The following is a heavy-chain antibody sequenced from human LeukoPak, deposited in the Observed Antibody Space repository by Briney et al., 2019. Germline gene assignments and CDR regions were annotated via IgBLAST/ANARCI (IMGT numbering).Heavy chain of an antibody. D-gene: IGHD2-21*02. Sequence: ASVKVSCKASGYTFTSYYMHWVRQAPGQGLEWMGIINPSGGSTSYAQKFQGRVTMTRDTSTSTAYMELSSLRSEDTAVYYCARAYCGGDCYPLSWYFDLWGRGTLVTVSS. CDR3: ARAYCGGDCYPLSWYFDL. V-gene: IGHV1-46*01. J-gene: IGHJ2*01. CDR2: INPSGGST. CDR1: GYTFTSYY.